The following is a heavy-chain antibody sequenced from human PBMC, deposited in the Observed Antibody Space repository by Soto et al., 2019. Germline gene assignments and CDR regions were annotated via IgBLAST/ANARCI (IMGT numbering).Heavy chain of an antibody. CDR3: AKRGDILDVSSSFVGYGMDV. V-gene: IGHV3-23*01. D-gene: IGHD2-15*01. Sequence: GGSLRLSCVASGFTFRIYAMTWVRQAPGKGLEWVARIRGNGAGISYADSVKGRFTISRDNSKNTVYLQMNSLRADDTAVYFCAKRGDILDVSSSFVGYGMDVWGQGTTVTVSS. CDR1: GFTFRIYA. J-gene: IGHJ6*02. CDR2: IRGNGAGI.